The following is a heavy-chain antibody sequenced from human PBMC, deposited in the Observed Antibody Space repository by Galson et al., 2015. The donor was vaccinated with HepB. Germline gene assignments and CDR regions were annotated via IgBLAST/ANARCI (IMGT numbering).Heavy chain of an antibody. V-gene: IGHV1-69*04. J-gene: IGHJ4*02. CDR2: IIPILGIA. Sequence: SVKVSCKASGGTFSSYAISWVRQAPGQGLEWMGRIIPILGIANYAQKFQGRVTTTADKSTSTAYMELSSLRSEDTAVYYCARLWTAVSPHYFDYWGQGTLVTVSS. D-gene: IGHD4-17*01. CDR3: ARLWTAVSPHYFDY. CDR1: GGTFSSYA.